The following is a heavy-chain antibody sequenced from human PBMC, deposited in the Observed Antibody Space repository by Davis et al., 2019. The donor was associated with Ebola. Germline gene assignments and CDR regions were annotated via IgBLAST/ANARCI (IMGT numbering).Heavy chain of an antibody. D-gene: IGHD1-26*01. V-gene: IGHV4-4*02. CDR1: GGSISSSNW. CDR3: ARQPRAYRNWFDP. CDR2: IYHSGST. J-gene: IGHJ5*02. Sequence: MPSETLSLTCAVSGGSISSSNWWSWVRQPPGKGLEWIGEIYHSGSTNYNPSLKSRVTISVDKSKNQFSLKLSSVTAADTAVYYCARQPRAYRNWFDPWGQGTLVTVSS.